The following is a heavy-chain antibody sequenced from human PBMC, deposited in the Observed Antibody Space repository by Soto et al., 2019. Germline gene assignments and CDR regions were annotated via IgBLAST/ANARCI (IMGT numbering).Heavy chain of an antibody. Sequence: PGGSLRLSCAASGFTFSSYWMSWVRQAPGEGLEWVANIKQDGSEKYYVDSVKGRFTISRDNAKNSLYLQMNSLRAEDTAVYYYARVKHGDSPTSGFDPWGQGTLVTVSS. CDR3: ARVKHGDSPTSGFDP. CDR2: IKQDGSEK. J-gene: IGHJ5*02. D-gene: IGHD4-17*01. CDR1: GFTFSSYW. V-gene: IGHV3-7*01.